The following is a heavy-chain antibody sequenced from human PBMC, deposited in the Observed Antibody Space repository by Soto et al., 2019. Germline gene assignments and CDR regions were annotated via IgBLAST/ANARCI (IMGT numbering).Heavy chain of an antibody. CDR2: INHSGST. J-gene: IGHJ5*01. Sequence: SETLSLTCAVYGGSFSGNYWSWIRQPPGKGLEWIGEINHSGSTNYNPSLKSRVTISVDTSKNQFSLKLSSVTAADTAVYYCARGGTYYWNDAVYWFDSWGQGTLVTVSS. V-gene: IGHV4-34*01. CDR3: ARGGTYYWNDAVYWFDS. D-gene: IGHD1-1*01. CDR1: GGSFSGNY.